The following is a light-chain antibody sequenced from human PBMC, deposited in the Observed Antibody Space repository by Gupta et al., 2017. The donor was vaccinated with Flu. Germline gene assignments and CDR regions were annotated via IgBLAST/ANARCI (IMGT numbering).Light chain of an antibody. Sequence: AGVSSPGEVLAKKEVRWFQQKSGPSPLLRIYKYSGRPSGIPERFSGSRSGTTVTLTITGAQVEDEADYFCFSATDDDLRMFGGGTKLTVL. J-gene: IGLJ3*02. V-gene: IGLV3-27*01. CDR3: FSATDDDLRM. CDR2: KYS. CDR1: VLAKKE.